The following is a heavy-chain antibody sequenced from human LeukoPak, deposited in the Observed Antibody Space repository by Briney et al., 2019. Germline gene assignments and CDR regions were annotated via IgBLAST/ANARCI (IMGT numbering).Heavy chain of an antibody. CDR3: AREVVGTASFDL. J-gene: IGHJ4*02. D-gene: IGHD2-15*01. CDR1: GASIITTTYY. V-gene: IGHV4-39*07. CDR2: LYYSGRT. Sequence: SETLSLTCTLSGASIITTTYYWAWIRQPPGKGLEWIGSLYYSGRTYYNASLKGRVSLSPDISRDQFSLSLTAVSAANTATYYCAREVVGTASFDLWGQGALVIVSS.